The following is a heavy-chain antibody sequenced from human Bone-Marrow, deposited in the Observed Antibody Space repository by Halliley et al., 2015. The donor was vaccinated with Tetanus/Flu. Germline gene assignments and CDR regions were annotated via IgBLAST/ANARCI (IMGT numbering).Heavy chain of an antibody. D-gene: IGHD1-7*01. Sequence: QLVQSGAEVKKPGESPKISCKGSGYTFTTYWIGWVRRMPGRGLEWMGIIYPGDSDTRYSPSLQGHVTISADKSISTAHLQWSSLKASDPAMYFCARSITGTAFDYWGQGTLVTVSS. CDR1: GYTFTTYW. V-gene: IGHV5-51*01. CDR2: IYPGDSDT. CDR3: ARSITGTAFDY. J-gene: IGHJ4*02.